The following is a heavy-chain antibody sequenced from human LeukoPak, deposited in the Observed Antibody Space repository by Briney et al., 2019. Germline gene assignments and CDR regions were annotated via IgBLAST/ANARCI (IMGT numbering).Heavy chain of an antibody. CDR2: INPNSGGT. CDR1: GYTFTCYY. J-gene: IGHJ5*02. Sequence: ASVKVSCKASGYTFTCYYMHWVRQAPGQGLEWMGWINPNSGGTNYAQKFQGRVTMTRDTSLSTAYMELSRLRSDDTAVYYCARVLYSGSTSGWFDPWGQGTLVTVSS. V-gene: IGHV1-2*02. CDR3: ARVLYSGSTSGWFDP. D-gene: IGHD1-26*01.